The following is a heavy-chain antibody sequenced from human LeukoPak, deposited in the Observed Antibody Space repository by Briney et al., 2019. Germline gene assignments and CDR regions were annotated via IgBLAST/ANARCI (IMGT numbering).Heavy chain of an antibody. Sequence: PGGSLRLSCAASGFTFSSYEMSWVRQAPGKGLEWVSYISSSGGIIYYADSVKGRFATSRDNAKNSLYLQMNSLRAEDTAVYYCARESDYGDFFFDYWGQGTLVTVSS. CDR2: ISSSGGII. J-gene: IGHJ4*02. D-gene: IGHD4-17*01. CDR1: GFTFSSYE. CDR3: ARESDYGDFFFDY. V-gene: IGHV3-48*03.